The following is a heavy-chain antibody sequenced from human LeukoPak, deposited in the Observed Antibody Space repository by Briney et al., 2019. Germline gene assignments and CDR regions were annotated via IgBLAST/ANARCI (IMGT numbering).Heavy chain of an antibody. D-gene: IGHD2-21*02. Sequence: GGSLRLSCEASGFSFTDAWMSWVRQAPGKGLEWVGRIKNKAEGETTDYAAPVDGRFTISRDDLDNILYLQMNSLKTEDTAVYYCTTDWGLPHCYDDCYLPWGQGTLVTVSS. CDR1: GFSFTDAW. CDR3: TTDWGLPHCYDDCYLP. V-gene: IGHV3-15*01. CDR2: IKNKAEGETT. J-gene: IGHJ5*02.